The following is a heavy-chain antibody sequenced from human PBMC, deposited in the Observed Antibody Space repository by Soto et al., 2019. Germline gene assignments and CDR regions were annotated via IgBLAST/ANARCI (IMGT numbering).Heavy chain of an antibody. J-gene: IGHJ4*02. CDR3: ARPPLPGYSIHFNS. CDR2: VYPRDSDT. D-gene: IGHD2-15*01. Sequence: GESMKISCKASGYIFIDYWIGWVRQMPGKGLEWMGIVYPRDSDTRYSPSFQGQVTISADRSTGTAFLQWRSLKASDTALYYCARPPLPGYSIHFNSWGQGTLVTLL. V-gene: IGHV5-51*01. CDR1: GYIFIDYW.